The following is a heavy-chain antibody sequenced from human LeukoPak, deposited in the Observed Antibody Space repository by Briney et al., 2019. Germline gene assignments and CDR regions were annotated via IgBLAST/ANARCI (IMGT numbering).Heavy chain of an antibody. CDR2: TYYSRST. CDR1: GGSISSYY. J-gene: IGHJ6*03. D-gene: IGHD4-17*01. CDR3: ARTSDYGDSNYYYYYMDV. V-gene: IGHV4-59*01. Sequence: SETLSLTCTVSGGSISSYYWSWIRQPPGKGLEWIGYTYYSRSTNYNPSLKSRVTISVDTSKNQFSLKLSSVTAADTAVYYCARTSDYGDSNYYYYYMDVWGKGTTVTVSS.